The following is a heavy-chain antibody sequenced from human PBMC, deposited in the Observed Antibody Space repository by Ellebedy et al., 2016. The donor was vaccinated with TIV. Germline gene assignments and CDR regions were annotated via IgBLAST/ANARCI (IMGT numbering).Heavy chain of an antibody. CDR3: ARVRRSFYGLNSDYFDY. Sequence: SGPTLVKPTQTLTLTCTFSGFSLTTRGMCVSWLRQSPGKALEWLGLIDWDGDQFYSTSLKTRLTISKGTSTNLVVLTMTNVDPVDTGTYFCARVRRSFYGLNSDYFDYWGQGALVTVSS. CDR1: GFSLTTRGMC. V-gene: IGHV2-70*01. CDR2: IDWDGDQ. D-gene: IGHD5/OR15-5a*01. J-gene: IGHJ4*02.